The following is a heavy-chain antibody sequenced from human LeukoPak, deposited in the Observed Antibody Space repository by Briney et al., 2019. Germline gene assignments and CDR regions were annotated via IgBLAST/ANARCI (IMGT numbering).Heavy chain of an antibody. V-gene: IGHV3-66*02. CDR2: IYSGGST. Sequence: PGGSQRLSCAASGFTVSSNYMSWVRQAPGKGLEWVSVIYSGGSTYYADSVKGRFTISRDNSKNTLYLQMNSLRAEDTAVYYCASFHYDILTGYYGDPWGQGTLVTVSS. J-gene: IGHJ5*02. CDR1: GFTVSSNY. CDR3: ASFHYDILTGYYGDP. D-gene: IGHD3-9*01.